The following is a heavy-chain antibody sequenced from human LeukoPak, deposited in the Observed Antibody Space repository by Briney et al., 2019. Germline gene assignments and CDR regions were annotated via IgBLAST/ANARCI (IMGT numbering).Heavy chain of an antibody. Sequence: SETLSLTCTVSGGSISTYYWSWIRQPPGKGLEWIGYIFYSGSTNYNPSLKSRVTMSVDTSKNQFSLKLSSVTAADTAVYYCTRGGLDAMIVDYWGQGTLVTVSS. D-gene: IGHD3-22*01. CDR3: TRGGLDAMIVDY. J-gene: IGHJ4*02. CDR1: GGSISTYY. V-gene: IGHV4-59*01. CDR2: IFYSGST.